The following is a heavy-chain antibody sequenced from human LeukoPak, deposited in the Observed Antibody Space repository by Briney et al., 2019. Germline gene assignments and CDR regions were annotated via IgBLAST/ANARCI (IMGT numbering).Heavy chain of an antibody. D-gene: IGHD1-26*01. CDR1: GYTFTGYY. CDR2: ISSYNGNA. V-gene: IGHV1-18*04. J-gene: IGHJ4*02. Sequence: ASVKVSCKASGYTFTGYYMHWVRQAPGQGLEWMGWISSYNGNAAYAQKFQGRVTMTTDTSTSTAYMDLRSLRPDDTAVYYCARARSDNYYQCDYWGQGTLVTVSS. CDR3: ARARSDNYYQCDY.